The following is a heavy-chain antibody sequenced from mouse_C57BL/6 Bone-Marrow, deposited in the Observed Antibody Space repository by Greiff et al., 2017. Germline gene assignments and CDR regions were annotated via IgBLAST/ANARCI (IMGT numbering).Heavy chain of an antibody. J-gene: IGHJ2*01. CDR1: GYTFTSYW. D-gene: IGHD2-4*01. V-gene: IGHV1-69*01. Sequence: VQLQQPGAELVLPGASVKLSCKASGYTFTSYWMHWVKQRPGQGLEWIGEIDPSDSYTNYTQKFKGKFTLTVDKSSSTAYMQLSSLTSGDSAVYYCARDYDYDGGDYFDYWGQGTTLTVSS. CDR2: IDPSDSYT. CDR3: ARDYDYDGGDYFDY.